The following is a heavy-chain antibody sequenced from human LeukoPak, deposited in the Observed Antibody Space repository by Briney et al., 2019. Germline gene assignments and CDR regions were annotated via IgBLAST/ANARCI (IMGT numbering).Heavy chain of an antibody. CDR2: IRSGATTT. D-gene: IGHD1-1*01. J-gene: IGHJ4*02. V-gene: IGHV3-11*01. CDR1: GFSFSDYY. CDR3: ATINFRPY. Sequence: GGSLRLSCEASGFSFSDYYMSWIRQPPGKGLEWIAYIRSGATTTYYADSVKGRFTISRDDAKNSLFLQMDSLRAEDTAIYYCATINFRPYWGQGTLVTVSS.